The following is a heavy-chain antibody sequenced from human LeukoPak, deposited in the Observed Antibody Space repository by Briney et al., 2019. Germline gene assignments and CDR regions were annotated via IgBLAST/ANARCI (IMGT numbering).Heavy chain of an antibody. J-gene: IGHJ4*02. D-gene: IGHD5-18*01. CDR3: ARKRGYSYGYEARYYFDY. CDR1: GGSISSYY. CDR2: IYYSGST. Sequence: SETLSLTCTVSGGSISSYYWSWIRQPPGKGLEWIGYIYYSGSTNYNPSLKSRVTISVDTSKNQFSLKLSSVTAADTAVYYCARKRGYSYGYEARYYFDYWGQGTLVTVSS. V-gene: IGHV4-59*01.